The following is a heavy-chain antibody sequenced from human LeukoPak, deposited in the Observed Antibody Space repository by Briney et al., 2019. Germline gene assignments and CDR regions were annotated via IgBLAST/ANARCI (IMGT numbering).Heavy chain of an antibody. D-gene: IGHD3-16*01. J-gene: IGHJ4*02. CDR3: AKASWVSSADAVL. CDR2: LRGDGET. V-gene: IGHV3-23*01. CDR1: GFIFRDYA. Sequence: GGSLRLSCVASGFIFRDYAMSWVRQAPAGGLEWVSSLRGDGETFYTDSVKGRSTLSRDHSRNTVYLQLSNLRVEDTAVYYCAKASWVSSADAVLWGQGTLVTVS.